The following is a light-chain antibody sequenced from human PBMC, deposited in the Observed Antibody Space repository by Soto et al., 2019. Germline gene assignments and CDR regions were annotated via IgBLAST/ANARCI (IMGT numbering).Light chain of an antibody. CDR2: EVS. CDR1: SSDVGGYNY. CDR3: SSYTSRSTRDYV. V-gene: IGLV2-14*01. J-gene: IGLJ1*01. Sequence: QSALTQPASVSGSPGQSITISCTGTSSDVGGYNYVSWYQQHPGKAPKLMIYEVSNRPSGVSNRFSGSKSGNTASLTISGLQAEDEADSYCSSYTSRSTRDYVFGSGTKLTVL.